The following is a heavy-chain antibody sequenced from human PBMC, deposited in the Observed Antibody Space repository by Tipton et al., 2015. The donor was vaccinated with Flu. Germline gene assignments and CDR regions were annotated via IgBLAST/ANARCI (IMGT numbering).Heavy chain of an antibody. V-gene: IGHV4-34*01. J-gene: IGHJ2*01. CDR2: INHSGSS. CDR3: ARSDYYDNSGNWYFDL. Sequence: TLSLTCTVSGGSISYYYWTWLRQAPGKGLEWIGEINHSGSSNYNPSLKSRLTISVDTSKNQFSLKVRSLTAADTAVYYCARSDYYDNSGNWYFDLWGRGSLITVSA. D-gene: IGHD3-22*01. CDR1: GGSISYYY.